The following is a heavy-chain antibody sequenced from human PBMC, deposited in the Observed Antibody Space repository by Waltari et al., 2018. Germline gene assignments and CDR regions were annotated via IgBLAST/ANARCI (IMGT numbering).Heavy chain of an antibody. CDR1: GFSFSDYW. D-gene: IGHD4-17*01. CDR3: TRPSVNDYSDSRY. Sequence: DVQLVESGGGIGQPGGSLRLSCVASGFSFSDYWMHWVRQDPEKGLVWVEHVNHDGTHTTYADSVKGRFTVSRDNAKNTVYLQMNSLRAEDTAVYYCTRPSVNDYSDSRYWGQGTLVTVSS. CDR2: VNHDGTHT. J-gene: IGHJ4*02. V-gene: IGHV3-74*01.